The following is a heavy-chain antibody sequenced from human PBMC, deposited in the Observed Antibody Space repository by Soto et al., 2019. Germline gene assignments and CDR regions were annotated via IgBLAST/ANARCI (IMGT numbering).Heavy chain of an antibody. CDR1: GFSLSSTRMA. CDR2: IYWDDDK. Sequence: QITLKESGPTLVKPTQTLTLTCTFSGFSLSSTRMAVGWIRQPPGKALEWLALIYWDDDKPYSPFLKSRLTIPKQTSKNQVVLTTSNMAPVDTARYYCAHIVVAGLGYYFDYWGQGTLVTVSS. D-gene: IGHD6-19*01. J-gene: IGHJ4*02. V-gene: IGHV2-5*02. CDR3: AHIVVAGLGYYFDY.